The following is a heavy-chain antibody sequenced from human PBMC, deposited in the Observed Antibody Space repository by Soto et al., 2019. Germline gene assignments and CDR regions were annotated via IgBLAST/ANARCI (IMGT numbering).Heavy chain of an antibody. CDR3: ARDPKTSGGQHWAFNYFDS. CDR1: GGTFSSYA. D-gene: IGHD7-27*01. V-gene: IGHV1-69*01. J-gene: IGHJ4*02. Sequence: SVKVSCKASGGTFSSYAISWVRQAPGQGLEWMGGIIPIFGTANYAQKFQGRVTITADESTSTAYMELSSLRSEDTAVYYCARDPKTSGGQHWAFNYFDSWGQGTLVTVSS. CDR2: IIPIFGTA.